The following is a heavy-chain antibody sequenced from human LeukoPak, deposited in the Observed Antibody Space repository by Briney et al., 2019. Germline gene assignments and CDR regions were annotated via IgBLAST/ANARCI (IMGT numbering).Heavy chain of an antibody. Sequence: ASVKVSCKASGGTFSSYAISWVRQAPGQGLEWMGIINPSGGSTSYAQKFQGRVTMTRDTSTSTVYMELSSLRSEDTAVYYRARGTYGMDVWGQGTTVTVSS. CDR2: INPSGGST. CDR1: GGTFSSYA. CDR3: ARGTYGMDV. V-gene: IGHV1-46*01. J-gene: IGHJ6*02.